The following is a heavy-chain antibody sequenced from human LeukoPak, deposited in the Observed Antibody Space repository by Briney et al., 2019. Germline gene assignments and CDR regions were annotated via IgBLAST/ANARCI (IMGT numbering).Heavy chain of an antibody. D-gene: IGHD3-9*01. Sequence: PSETLSLTCTVSGGSISSYYWSWIRQPPGKGLEWIGYIYYSGSTNYNPSLKSRVTISVDTSKNQFSLKLSSVTAADTAVYYCAGDVILTGCDYGMDVWGQGTTVTVSS. CDR1: GGSISSYY. V-gene: IGHV4-59*01. J-gene: IGHJ6*02. CDR2: IYYSGST. CDR3: AGDVILTGCDYGMDV.